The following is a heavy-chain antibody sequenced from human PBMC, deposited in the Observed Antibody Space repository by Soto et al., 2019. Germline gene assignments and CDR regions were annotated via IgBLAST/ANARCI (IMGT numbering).Heavy chain of an antibody. CDR2: MNPNNGRT. Sequence: ASVKVSCKTSGYTFTSYDINWVRQATGQGLEWMGWMNPNNGRTGYAQKFQGRVTMTRDTSKRTAYLELSRLRSGDTAVYFCARGGASYYSDGMDVWGQGTTVTVSS. CDR3: ARGGASYYSDGMDV. J-gene: IGHJ6*02. CDR1: GYTFTSYD. V-gene: IGHV1-8*01. D-gene: IGHD3-10*01.